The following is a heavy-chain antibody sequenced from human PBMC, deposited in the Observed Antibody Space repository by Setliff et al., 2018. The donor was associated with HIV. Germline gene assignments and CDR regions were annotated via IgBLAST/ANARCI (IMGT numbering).Heavy chain of an antibody. V-gene: IGHV4-39*01. J-gene: IGHJ3*02. CDR1: GGSFRSSRYY. Sequence: SETLSLTCTVSGGSFRSSRYYWGWIRQPPGKGLEWIGNIHYGGFFWYSPPLKSRVTISVDTSKNQFSLKLSSVTAADTAVYYCARHEGRSYYDYVWGSSRPVDAFDIWGQGTMVTVSS. CDR3: ARHEGRSYYDYVWGSSRPVDAFDI. CDR2: IHYGGFF. D-gene: IGHD3-16*02.